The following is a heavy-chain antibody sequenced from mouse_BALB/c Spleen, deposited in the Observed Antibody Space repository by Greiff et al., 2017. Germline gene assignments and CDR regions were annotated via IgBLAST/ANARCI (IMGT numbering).Heavy chain of an antibody. D-gene: IGHD1-1*01. CDR3: ARVYYYGSSPAWFAY. CDR2: IDPSNSET. J-gene: IGHJ3*01. Sequence: VQLQQSGPELVRPGASVKMSCKASGYTFTSYWMHWVKQRPGQGLEWIGMIDPSNSETRLNQKFKDKATLNVDKSSNTAYMQLSSLTSEDSAVYYCARVYYYGSSPAWFAYWGQGTLVTVSA. V-gene: IGHV1S127*01. CDR1: GYTFTSYW.